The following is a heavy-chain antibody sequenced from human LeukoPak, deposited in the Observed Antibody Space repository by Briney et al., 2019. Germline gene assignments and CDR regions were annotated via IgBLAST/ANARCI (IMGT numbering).Heavy chain of an antibody. V-gene: IGHV3-48*02. CDR3: AKDDYYDSSGYE. CDR1: GFTFSSYS. J-gene: IGHJ4*02. D-gene: IGHD3-22*01. CDR2: ISSSSSDI. Sequence: GGSLRLSCAASGFTFSSYSMNWVRQAPGKGLEWVSYISSSSSDIYYAASVKGRFTISRDNAKNSLYLQMNSLRDEDTAVYYCAKDDYYDSSGYEWGQGTLVTVSS.